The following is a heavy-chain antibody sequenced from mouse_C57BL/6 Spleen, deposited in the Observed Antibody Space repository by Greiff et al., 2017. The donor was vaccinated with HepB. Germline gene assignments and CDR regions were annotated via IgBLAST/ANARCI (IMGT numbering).Heavy chain of an antibody. D-gene: IGHD1-1*01. CDR2: IHPSDSDT. J-gene: IGHJ3*01. Sequence: QVQLQQPGAELVKPGASVKVSCKASGYTFTSYWMHWVKQRPGQGLEWIGRIHPSDSDTNYNQKFKGKATLTVDKSSSTAYMQLSSLTSEDSAVYDCANGPYYYGSSPWFAYWGQGTLVTVSA. CDR3: ANGPYYYGSSPWFAY. CDR1: GYTFTSYW. V-gene: IGHV1-74*01.